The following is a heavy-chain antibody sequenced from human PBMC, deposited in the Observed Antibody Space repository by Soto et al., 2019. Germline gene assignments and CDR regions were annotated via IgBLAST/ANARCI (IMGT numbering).Heavy chain of an antibody. J-gene: IGHJ4*02. CDR3: ARRWRGRSSWLNY. CDR1: GGSFSGYY. V-gene: IGHV4-34*01. D-gene: IGHD6-13*01. CDR2: INHSGST. Sequence: QVQLQQWGAGLLKPSETLSLTCAVYGGSFSGYYWSWIRQPPGKGLEWIGEINHSGSTNYNPSLNSRVTISVDTSKNQFSLKLSSVTAADTAVYYCARRWRGRSSWLNYWGQGTLVTVSS.